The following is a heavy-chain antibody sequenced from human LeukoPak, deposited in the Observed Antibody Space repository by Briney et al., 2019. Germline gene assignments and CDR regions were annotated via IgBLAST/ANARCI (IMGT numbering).Heavy chain of an antibody. D-gene: IGHD5-18*01. CDR2: ISAYNGNT. J-gene: IGHJ4*02. V-gene: IGHV1-18*01. CDR3: ARDRGGLIQLWLNDY. CDR1: GYTFTSYG. Sequence: ASVKVSCKASGYTFTSYGISWVRQAHGQGLEWMGWISAYNGNTNYAQKLQGRVTMTTDTSTSTAYMELRSLRSDDTAVYYCARDRGGLIQLWLNDYWGQGTLVTVSS.